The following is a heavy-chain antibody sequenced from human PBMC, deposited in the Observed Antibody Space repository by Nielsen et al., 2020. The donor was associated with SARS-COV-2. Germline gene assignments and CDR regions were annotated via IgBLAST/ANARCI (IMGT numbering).Heavy chain of an antibody. CDR1: GFTFSSYW. J-gene: IGHJ6*02. CDR3: ARGYSSSNNQGYYYYGMDV. D-gene: IGHD6-13*01. CDR2: INSDGSST. Sequence: GSLRLSCAASGFTFSSYWMHWVRQAPGKGLGWVSRINSDGSSTSYADSVKGRFTISRDNAKNTLYLQMNSLRAEDTAVYYCARGYSSSNNQGYYYYGMDVWGQGTTVTVSS. V-gene: IGHV3-74*01.